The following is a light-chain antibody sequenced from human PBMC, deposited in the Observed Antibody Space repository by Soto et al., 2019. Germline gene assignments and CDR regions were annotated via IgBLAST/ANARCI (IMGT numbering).Light chain of an antibody. CDR2: GVS. CDR1: SSDVGGYNY. V-gene: IGLV2-14*01. J-gene: IGLJ3*02. CDR3: SSYTSSTTRV. Sequence: QSALTQPASVSGSPGQSITISCTGTSSDVGGYNYVSWYQQHTGKAPKLMIYGVSNRPSVVSNRFSGSKSGSTASLTISGLQAEDEANYYCSSYTSSTTRVFGRGTKLTVL.